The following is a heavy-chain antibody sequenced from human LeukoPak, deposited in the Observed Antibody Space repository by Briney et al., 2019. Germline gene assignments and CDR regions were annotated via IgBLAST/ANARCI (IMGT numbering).Heavy chain of an antibody. CDR2: IYPGDSAT. CDR1: GYSFTSDW. Sequence: GESLKISCKASGYSFTSDWIGWVRQMPGKGLEWMGIIYPGDSATRYSPSFQGQVTISADKSISTAFLQWSSLKASDTAIYYWARRSVGVTGSGWYGLYWGQGALVRVSS. V-gene: IGHV5-51*01. J-gene: IGHJ4*02. D-gene: IGHD6-19*01. CDR3: ARRSVGVTGSGWYGLY.